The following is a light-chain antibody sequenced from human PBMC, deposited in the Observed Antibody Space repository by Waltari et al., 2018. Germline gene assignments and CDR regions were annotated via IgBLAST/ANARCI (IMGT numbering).Light chain of an antibody. J-gene: IGLJ3*02. CDR2: SNN. V-gene: IGLV1-44*01. CDR3: AAWDDSLNGYWV. CDR1: SSNIGSNN. Sequence: QSVLTQPPSASGTPGQRVTIPCSGSSSNIGSNNVNWYQQLPGTAPKLLIYSNNQRPSGVPDRFSGSKSGTSASLAISGLQSEDEADYYCAAWDDSLNGYWVFGGGTKLTVL.